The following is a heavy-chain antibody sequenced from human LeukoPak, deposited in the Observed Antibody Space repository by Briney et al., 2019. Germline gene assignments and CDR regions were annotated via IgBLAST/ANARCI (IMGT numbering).Heavy chain of an antibody. CDR1: GFTFSSYA. CDR3: ARDQPTAFDI. CDR2: ISYDGTNK. J-gene: IGHJ3*02. V-gene: IGHV3-30*04. Sequence: QSGGSLRLSCAASGFTFSSYAMNWVRQAPGKGLEWVAIISYDGTNKYYVDPVKGRFTISRDNSKNTVYLQMNSLRGDDTAMFYCARDQPTAFDIWGQGTMVTVSS.